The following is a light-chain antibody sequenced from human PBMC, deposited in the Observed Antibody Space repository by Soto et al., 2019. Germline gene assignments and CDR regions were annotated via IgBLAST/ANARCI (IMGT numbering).Light chain of an antibody. CDR1: QSFRGL. J-gene: IGKJ2*01. CDR2: GAS. Sequence: EVVLTQSPVNVSLSPRERATLSCRASQSFRGLLAWYQQKPAQAPRLLIYGASTRATGIPARFSGVGSGTEFTVTISSLQPADFAVYYCQQYDIWPPYTFGQGTKVDIK. CDR3: QQYDIWPPYT. V-gene: IGKV3-15*01.